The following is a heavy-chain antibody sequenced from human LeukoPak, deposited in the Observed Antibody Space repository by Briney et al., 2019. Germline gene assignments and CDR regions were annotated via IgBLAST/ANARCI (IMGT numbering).Heavy chain of an antibody. Sequence: NPSETLSLTCTVSGGSISSYYWSWIRQPPGKGLEWIGYIYYSGSTNYNPSLKSRVTISVDTSKNQFSLKLRSVTAADTAVYYCARGGGELWLFDYWGQGTLVTVSS. CDR2: IYYSGST. CDR1: GGSISSYY. CDR3: ARGGGELWLFDY. J-gene: IGHJ4*02. V-gene: IGHV4-59*01. D-gene: IGHD5-18*01.